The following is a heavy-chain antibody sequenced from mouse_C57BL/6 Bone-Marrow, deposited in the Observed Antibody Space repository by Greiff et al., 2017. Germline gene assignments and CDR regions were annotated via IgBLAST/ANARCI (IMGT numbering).Heavy chain of an antibody. J-gene: IGHJ3*01. CDR1: GFSLTSYG. Sequence: VQRVESGPGLVQPSQSLSITCTVSGFSLTSYGVHWVRQSPGKGLEWLGVIWRGGSTDYNAAFMSRLSITKDNSKSQVFFKMNSLQADDTAIYYCAKNSYYYDYDGGFAYWGQGTLVTVSA. D-gene: IGHD2-4*01. V-gene: IGHV2-5*01. CDR3: AKNSYYYDYDGGFAY. CDR2: IWRGGST.